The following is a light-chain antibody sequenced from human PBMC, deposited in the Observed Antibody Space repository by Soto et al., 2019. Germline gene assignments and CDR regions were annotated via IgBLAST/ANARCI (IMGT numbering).Light chain of an antibody. V-gene: IGKV1-39*01. Sequence: DIQMTQSPSSLSASVGDRVTITCRASQSISNNLNWYQQKPGKAPRLLIYAASSLQSGVPSRFTGSGSGTDFTLVINSLQPEDFTTYYCQQSYRTPLTFCGGTKVEIK. J-gene: IGKJ4*01. CDR1: QSISNN. CDR3: QQSYRTPLT. CDR2: AAS.